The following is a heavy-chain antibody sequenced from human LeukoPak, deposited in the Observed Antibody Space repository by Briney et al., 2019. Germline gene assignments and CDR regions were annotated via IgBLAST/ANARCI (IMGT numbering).Heavy chain of an antibody. CDR3: ARWGHFDTSGYFVVDY. D-gene: IGHD3-22*01. Sequence: SETLSLTCTVSGGSISSYYWSWIRQPAGKGLEWIGHIHYSGSTHYNPSLQSRVSISIDTSKKHFSLNLRSVTAVDTAVYYCARWGHFDTSGYFVVDYWGQGTLVTVSS. CDR1: GGSISSYY. V-gene: IGHV4-59*01. J-gene: IGHJ4*02. CDR2: IHYSGST.